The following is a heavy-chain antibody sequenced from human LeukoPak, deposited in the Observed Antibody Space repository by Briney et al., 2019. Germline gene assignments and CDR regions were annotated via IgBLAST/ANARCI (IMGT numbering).Heavy chain of an antibody. D-gene: IGHD6-13*01. Sequence: SETLSLTCTVSGGSISSYCWSWIRHPAGKGLELIGRIYTSGSTNYNPSLKSRVTMSVDTSKNQFSLKLSSVTAADTAVYYCARGIAAAGDDAFDIWGQGTMVTVSS. CDR1: GGSISSYC. J-gene: IGHJ3*02. CDR2: IYTSGST. V-gene: IGHV4-4*07. CDR3: ARGIAAAGDDAFDI.